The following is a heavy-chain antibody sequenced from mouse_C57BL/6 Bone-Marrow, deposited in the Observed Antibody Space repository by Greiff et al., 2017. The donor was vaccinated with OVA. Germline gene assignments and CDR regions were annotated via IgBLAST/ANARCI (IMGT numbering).Heavy chain of an antibody. J-gene: IGHJ1*03. CDR1: GYTFTSYW. V-gene: IGHV1-64*01. D-gene: IGHD1-2*01. Sequence: QVQLQQPGAELVKPGASVKLSCKASGYTFTSYWMHWVKQRPGQGLAWIGMINTNSGSTNYNEKFKSKATLTVDKSSSTAYMQLSSLTSEDSAVYYCARSYDGTLPYFDGWGTGTTVTVSS. CDR3: ARSYDGTLPYFDG. CDR2: INTNSGST.